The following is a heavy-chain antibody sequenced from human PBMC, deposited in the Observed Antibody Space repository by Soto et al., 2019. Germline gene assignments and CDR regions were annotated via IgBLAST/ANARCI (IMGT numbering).Heavy chain of an antibody. J-gene: IGHJ4*02. V-gene: IGHV3-73*01. CDR1: GFNFSVSS. Sequence: EAQLVESGGGLVQPGGSVKLSCAASGFNFSVSSMHWVRQASGKGLEWVGRIRSKAKDYATAYAESVKGRFAISRDDLKNTMYLQMSSLRPEDTAMYYCAIEGAGFGQWGQGTLVTVSS. CDR3: AIEGAGFGQ. CDR2: IRSKAKDYAT. D-gene: IGHD1-26*01.